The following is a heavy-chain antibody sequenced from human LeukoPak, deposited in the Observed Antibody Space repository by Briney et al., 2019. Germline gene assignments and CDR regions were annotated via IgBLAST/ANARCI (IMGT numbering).Heavy chain of an antibody. Sequence: GGSLRLSCAASGFTFDDYAMHWVRQAPGKGLEWVSGISWNSGSIGYADSVKGRFTISRDNAKNSLYLQMNSLRAEDTALYYCAKDLQLWDWGQGTLVTVSS. CDR1: GFTFDDYA. V-gene: IGHV3-9*01. J-gene: IGHJ4*02. CDR2: ISWNSGSI. D-gene: IGHD5-18*01. CDR3: AKDLQLWD.